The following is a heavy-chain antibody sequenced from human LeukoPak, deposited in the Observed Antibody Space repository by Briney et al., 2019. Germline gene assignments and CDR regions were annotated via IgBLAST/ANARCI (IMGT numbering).Heavy chain of an antibody. CDR2: ISYDGSNK. Sequence: GGSLRLSCAASGFTFRSYGMHWVRQAPGKGLEWVAVISYDGSNKYYADSVKGRFTISRDNSKNTLYLQMNSLRAEDTAVYYCAKCRETAMVTDDAFDIWGQGTMVTVSS. J-gene: IGHJ3*02. V-gene: IGHV3-30*18. CDR3: AKCRETAMVTDDAFDI. D-gene: IGHD5-18*01. CDR1: GFTFRSYG.